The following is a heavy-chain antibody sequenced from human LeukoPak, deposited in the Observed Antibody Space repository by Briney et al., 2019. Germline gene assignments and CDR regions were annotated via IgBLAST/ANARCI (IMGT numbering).Heavy chain of an antibody. Sequence: SGPTLVEPTQTLTLTCTFSGFSLTTSGVAVGRIRQPPGKALEWLALIYRDNDKRYRPSLKSRLTITKDTSKNQVVLTMTDMDPVDTATYYCAHAPIVLMPPWRYYFDYWGQGILVTVSS. CDR2: IYRDNDK. V-gene: IGHV2-5*02. CDR1: GFSLTTSGVA. CDR3: AHAPIVLMPPWRYYFDY. D-gene: IGHD2-8*01. J-gene: IGHJ4*02.